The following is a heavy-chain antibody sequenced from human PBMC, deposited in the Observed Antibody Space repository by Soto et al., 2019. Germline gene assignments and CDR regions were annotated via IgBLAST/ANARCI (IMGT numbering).Heavy chain of an antibody. CDR2: IFQSGST. Sequence: QVQLQESGPGLVEPSGTLSLTCGVSGGTIRSPDWWTWVRQPPGKGLEWIGEIFQSGSTNYTPSLESRVTISVDKSKNQFSLTLTSVPAADTAVYFCARGRGRYSSGWSWFDPWGQGILVTVSS. D-gene: IGHD6-19*01. V-gene: IGHV4-4*02. CDR3: ARGRGRYSSGWSWFDP. CDR1: GGTIRSPDW. J-gene: IGHJ5*02.